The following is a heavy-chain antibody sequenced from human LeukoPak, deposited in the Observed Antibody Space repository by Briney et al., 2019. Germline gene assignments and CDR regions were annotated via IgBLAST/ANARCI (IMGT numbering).Heavy chain of an antibody. CDR3: AGQRRVTGPNWFGP. V-gene: IGHV4-39*01. CDR2: IYYSGNT. CDR1: GGSISSSHYY. D-gene: IGHD2-8*01. J-gene: IGHJ5*02. Sequence: PSETLSLTCTVSGGSISSSHYYWGWVRQPPGKGLEWIGSIYYSGNTYYNPSLRSRVTMSVDTSMNQFSLKLNPVTAADTAVYYCAGQRRVTGPNWFGPWGQGTLVTVSS.